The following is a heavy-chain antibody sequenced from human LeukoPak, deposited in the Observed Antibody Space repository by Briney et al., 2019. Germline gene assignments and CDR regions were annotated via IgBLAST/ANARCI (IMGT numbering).Heavy chain of an antibody. Sequence: SETLSLTCTVSGGSISSYYWSWIRQPPGKGLEWIGYIYYSGSTNYNPSLKSRVTISVDTSKNQFSLKLSSVTAADTAVYYCARIVVVTALRIDYWGQGTLVTVSS. D-gene: IGHD3-22*01. CDR3: ARIVVVTALRIDY. J-gene: IGHJ4*02. CDR1: GGSISSYY. V-gene: IGHV4-59*12. CDR2: IYYSGST.